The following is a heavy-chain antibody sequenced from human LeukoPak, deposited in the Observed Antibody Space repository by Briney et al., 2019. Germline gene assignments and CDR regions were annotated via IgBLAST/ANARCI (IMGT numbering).Heavy chain of an antibody. Sequence: GGSLRLSCAASGFTFSDYYMSWVRQAPGKGLEWVSYISTSGSTIYYADSVKGRFTISRDNAKNSLYLQMHSLRAEDTAVYYCTRIYYGSGTYPGDYDYWGQGTLVTVSS. CDR1: GFTFSDYY. V-gene: IGHV3-11*01. D-gene: IGHD3-10*01. CDR2: ISTSGSTI. J-gene: IGHJ4*02. CDR3: TRIYYGSGTYPGDYDY.